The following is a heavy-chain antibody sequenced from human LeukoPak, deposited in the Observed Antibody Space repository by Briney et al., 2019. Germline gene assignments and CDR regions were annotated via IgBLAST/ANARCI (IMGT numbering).Heavy chain of an antibody. Sequence: GGSLRLSCAASGFTFSSYWMSWVRQAPGKGLEWVANIKQDGNERYYVDSVKGRFTISRDNAKNTLCLQMNSLRAEETAVYYCARARDIVVVPAAIDYWSQGTLVTVSS. J-gene: IGHJ4*02. CDR2: IKQDGNER. D-gene: IGHD2-2*01. V-gene: IGHV3-7*01. CDR1: GFTFSSYW. CDR3: ARARDIVVVPAAIDY.